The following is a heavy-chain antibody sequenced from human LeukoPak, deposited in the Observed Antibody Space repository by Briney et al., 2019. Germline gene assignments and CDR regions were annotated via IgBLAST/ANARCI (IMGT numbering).Heavy chain of an antibody. Sequence: ASVKVSCKTSGYTVTDKMIHWGRQAPGQGLEWVGWINPNTGATRYAQKFQGRVTMTRDTSISSVYMELSSLTPDDTAVFYCARDLGVAGWWRWFDPWGQGSLLIVSS. V-gene: IGHV1-2*02. J-gene: IGHJ5*02. CDR1: GYTVTDKM. CDR3: ARDLGVAGWWRWFDP. CDR2: INPNTGAT. D-gene: IGHD2-8*02.